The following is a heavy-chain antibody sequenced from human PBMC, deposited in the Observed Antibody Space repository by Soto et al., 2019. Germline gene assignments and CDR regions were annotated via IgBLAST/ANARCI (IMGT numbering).Heavy chain of an antibody. CDR1: GGTFSSYT. Sequence: QVQLVQSGAEVKKPGSSVKVSCKASGGTFSSYTISWVRQAPGQGLEWMGRIIPILGIANYAQKFQGRVTITADKSESTAYMELSSLRSEDTAVYYCARYLIPSKRFGELSYSFVPWGEGTLVTVSS. V-gene: IGHV1-69*02. D-gene: IGHD3-10*01. CDR2: IIPILGIA. J-gene: IGHJ5*02. CDR3: ARYLIPSKRFGELSYSFVP.